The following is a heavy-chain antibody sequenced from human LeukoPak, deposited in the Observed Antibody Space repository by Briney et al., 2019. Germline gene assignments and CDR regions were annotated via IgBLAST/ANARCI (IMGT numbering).Heavy chain of an antibody. Sequence: ASVKVSCKASGYTFTSYGISWVRQAPGQRLEWMGWINAGNGNTKYSQKFQGRVTITRDTSASTAYMELSSLRSEDTAVYYCARDRIVGATGGYDAFDIWGQGTMVTVSS. CDR2: INAGNGNT. J-gene: IGHJ3*02. CDR1: GYTFTSYG. CDR3: ARDRIVGATGGYDAFDI. V-gene: IGHV1-3*01. D-gene: IGHD1-26*01.